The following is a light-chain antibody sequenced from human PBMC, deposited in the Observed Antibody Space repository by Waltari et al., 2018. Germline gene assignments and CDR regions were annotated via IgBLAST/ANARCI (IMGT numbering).Light chain of an antibody. V-gene: IGKV3-20*01. CDR2: GAS. CDR1: QSLSSSF. Sequence: EIVLARSPGTLSLSPGERATLSCRASQSLSSSFLAWYQHKPGQAPRLLIYGASNRATGIPDRFSGSGSGTDFTLTISRLEPEDFAMYYCQQYNYSPKTFGQGTKVEIK. J-gene: IGKJ1*01. CDR3: QQYNYSPKT.